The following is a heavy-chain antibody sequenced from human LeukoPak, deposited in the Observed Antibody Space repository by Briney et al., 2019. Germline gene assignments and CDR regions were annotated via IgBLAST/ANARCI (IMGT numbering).Heavy chain of an antibody. J-gene: IGHJ4*02. CDR3: ARDGAPFDMWVVTATYHTFDY. CDR2: IYYSGST. CDR1: GGSISSSSYY. Sequence: SETLSLTCTVSGGSISSSSYYWGWIRQPPGKGLEWIGSIYYSGSTYYNPSLKSRVTISVDTSKNQFSLKLSSVTAADTAVYYCARDGAPFDMWVVTATYHTFDYWGQGTLVTVSS. D-gene: IGHD2-21*02. V-gene: IGHV4-39*07.